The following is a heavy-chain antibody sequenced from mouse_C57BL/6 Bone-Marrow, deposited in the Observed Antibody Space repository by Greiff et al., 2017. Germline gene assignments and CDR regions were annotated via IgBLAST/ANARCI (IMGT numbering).Heavy chain of an antibody. CDR2: IDPEDGET. CDR3: ASSRQLRLGFLDY. D-gene: IGHD3-2*02. J-gene: IGHJ2*01. CDR1: GFNIKDYY. V-gene: IGHV14-2*01. Sequence: EVQLVESGAELVKPGASVKLSCTASGFNIKDYYMHWVKQRTEQGLEWIGRIDPEDGETKYAPKFQGKATITADTSSNTAYLQLSSLTSEDTAVYYCASSRQLRLGFLDYWCQGTTRTVSS.